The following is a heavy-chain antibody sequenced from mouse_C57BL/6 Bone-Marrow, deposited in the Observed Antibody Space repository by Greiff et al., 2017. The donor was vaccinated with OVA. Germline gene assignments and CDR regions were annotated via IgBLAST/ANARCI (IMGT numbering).Heavy chain of an antibody. CDR2: IYPRSGNT. D-gene: IGHD2-3*01. J-gene: IGHJ2*01. V-gene: IGHV1-81*01. CDR1: GYTFTSYG. Sequence: QVQLQQSGAELARPGASVKLSCKASGYTFTSYGISWVKQRTGQGLEWIGEIYPRSGNTYYNEKFKGKATLTADKSSSTAYMELRSLTSEDSAVYFCARGGWLLGYFDYWGQGTTLTASS. CDR3: ARGGWLLGYFDY.